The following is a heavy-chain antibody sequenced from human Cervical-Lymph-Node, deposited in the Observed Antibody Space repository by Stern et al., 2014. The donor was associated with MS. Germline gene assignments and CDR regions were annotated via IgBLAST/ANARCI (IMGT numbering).Heavy chain of an antibody. CDR3: AREFSYDSSGYYFYY. D-gene: IGHD3-22*01. J-gene: IGHJ4*02. V-gene: IGHV1-69*01. CDR1: GGTFSSYA. CDR2: IGPIFGKG. Sequence: MQLVESGAEVKKPGSSVKVSCKASGGTFSSYAISWVRQAPGQGLEWMGGIGPIFGKGNYAHKFQGRVTITADESTSTAYMELSSLRSEDTAVYYCAREFSYDSSGYYFYYWGQGTLVTVSS.